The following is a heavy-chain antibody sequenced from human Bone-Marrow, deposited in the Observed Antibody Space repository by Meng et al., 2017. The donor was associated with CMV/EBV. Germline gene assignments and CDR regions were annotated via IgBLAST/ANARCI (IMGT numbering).Heavy chain of an antibody. CDR1: FSRSTSAVC. CDR3: ARKDSSSWYGGNWFDP. J-gene: IGHJ5*02. Sequence: FSRSTSAVCVGWIRQPPGKALEWLALIYWNDDKRYSPSLKSRLTITKDTSKNQVVLTMTNMDPVDTATYYCARKDSSSWYGGNWFDPWGQGTLVTVSS. CDR2: IYWNDDK. D-gene: IGHD6-13*01. V-gene: IGHV2-5*01.